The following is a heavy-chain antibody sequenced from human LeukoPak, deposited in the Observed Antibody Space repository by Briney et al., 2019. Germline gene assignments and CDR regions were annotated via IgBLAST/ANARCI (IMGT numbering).Heavy chain of an antibody. D-gene: IGHD2-15*01. CDR1: GGTFSSYA. CDR2: IIPIFGTA. Sequence: SVKVSCKASGGTFSSYAISWVRQAPGQGLEWMGGIIPIFGTANYAQKFQGRVTITADESTSTAYMELSSLRSEDTAVYYCAREGCSGDSCYSSFGAFDIWGQGTMVTVSS. V-gene: IGHV1-69*13. J-gene: IGHJ3*02. CDR3: AREGCSGDSCYSSFGAFDI.